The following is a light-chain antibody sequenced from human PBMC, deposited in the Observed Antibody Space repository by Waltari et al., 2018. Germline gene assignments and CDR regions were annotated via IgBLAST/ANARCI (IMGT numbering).Light chain of an antibody. J-gene: IGKJ4*01. Sequence: EIVLTQSPVTLSLSPGERATLSCRASPRISSHLAWYQQKPGQAPRLLICDASKRATGIPARFSGSGSGTDFTLTISSLEPEDFAVYYCQQPPLTFGGGTKVEI. CDR2: DAS. CDR3: QQPPLT. V-gene: IGKV3-11*01. CDR1: PRISSH.